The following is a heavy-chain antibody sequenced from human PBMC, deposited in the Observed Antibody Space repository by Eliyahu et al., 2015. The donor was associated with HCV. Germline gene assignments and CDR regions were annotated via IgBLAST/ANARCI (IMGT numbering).Heavy chain of an antibody. V-gene: IGHV3-15*07. Sequence: EVQLVESGGGLVKPGGSLRLSCAASGFTFSNAWMNWVRQAPGXGLEWXGRIKSKTDGGTTDYAAPVKGRFTISRDDSKNTLYLQMNSLKTEDTAVYYCTTPQPYDFWSGYLTYYYYGMDVWGQGTTVTVSS. CDR2: IKSKTDGGTT. CDR3: TTPQPYDFWSGYLTYYYYGMDV. J-gene: IGHJ6*02. CDR1: GFTFSNAW. D-gene: IGHD3-3*01.